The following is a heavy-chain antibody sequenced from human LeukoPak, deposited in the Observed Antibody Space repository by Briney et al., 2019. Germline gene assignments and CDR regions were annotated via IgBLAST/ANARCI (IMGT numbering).Heavy chain of an antibody. D-gene: IGHD6-19*01. CDR3: AKQFLDEN. Sequence: GRSLRLSCAASGFIFSQYAMTWVRQAPRAGLERVSTINAVDANTYYADSVKGRFTVSRDNAMNTLYLQMNSLRAEDTAVYYCAKQFLDENWGQGTRVTVSS. J-gene: IGHJ4*02. V-gene: IGHV3-23*01. CDR2: INAVDANT. CDR1: GFIFSQYA.